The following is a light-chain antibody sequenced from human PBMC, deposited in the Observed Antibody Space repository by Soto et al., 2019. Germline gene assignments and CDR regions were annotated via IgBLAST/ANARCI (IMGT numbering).Light chain of an antibody. CDR1: QSVSTNY. Sequence: EIVLTQSPGTLSLSPGDRVTLSCRASQSVSTNYFSWYQQKPGQAPRLLIYATSSRAVGIPDRFSGSGSGTDLPLTISRLEPEDFAMYYCQQYGDYNSPRYSFGQGTRLEI. CDR2: ATS. J-gene: IGKJ2*03. CDR3: QQYGDYNSPRYS. V-gene: IGKV3-20*01.